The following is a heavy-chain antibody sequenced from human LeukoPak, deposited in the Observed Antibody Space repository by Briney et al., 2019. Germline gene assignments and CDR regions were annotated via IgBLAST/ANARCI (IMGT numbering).Heavy chain of an antibody. CDR1: GGSISSSNW. D-gene: IGHD2-8*01. CDR3: ARRAVYYYFDY. J-gene: IGHJ4*01. V-gene: IGHV4-4*02. Sequence: PSETLSLTCAVSGGSISSSNWWSWVRQPPGKGLEWIGEIYHSGSTNYNPSLKSRVTLSVDTSKNQFSLKLSSVTAADTAVYYCARRAVYYYFDYWGHGTLVTVSS. CDR2: IYHSGST.